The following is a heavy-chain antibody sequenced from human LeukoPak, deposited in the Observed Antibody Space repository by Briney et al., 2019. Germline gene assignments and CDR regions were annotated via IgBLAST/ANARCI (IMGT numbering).Heavy chain of an antibody. D-gene: IGHD5-24*01. J-gene: IGHJ4*02. CDR2: IYYSGST. CDR1: GGSIGRSSYF. Sequence: SETLSLTCSVSGGSIGRSSYFWGWIRQPPGKGPEWIGSIYYSGSTYYNPSLRRRVTISVDTSKNQFSLKFSSVTAADMAIYYCARVFEMATIRKLYYFDHWGQGTLVTVSS. V-gene: IGHV4-39*01. CDR3: ARVFEMATIRKLYYFDH.